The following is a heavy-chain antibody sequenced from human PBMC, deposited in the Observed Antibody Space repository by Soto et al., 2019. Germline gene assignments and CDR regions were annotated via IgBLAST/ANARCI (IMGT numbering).Heavy chain of an antibody. CDR3: AGQNDYGDYVLDY. D-gene: IGHD4-17*01. CDR1: GGSISSYY. CDR2: IYYSGST. V-gene: IGHV4-59*08. Sequence: PSETLSLTCTVSGGSISSYYWSWIRQPPGKGLEWIGYIYYSGSTNYNPSLKSRVTISVDTSKNQFSLKLSSVTAADTAVYYCAGQNDYGDYVLDYWGQGTLVTVSS. J-gene: IGHJ4*02.